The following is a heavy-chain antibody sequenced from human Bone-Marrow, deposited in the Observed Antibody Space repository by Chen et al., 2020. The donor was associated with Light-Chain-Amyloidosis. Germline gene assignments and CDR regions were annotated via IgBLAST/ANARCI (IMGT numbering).Heavy chain of an antibody. Sequence: EVQLVESGGGLVQPGGSLRLSCVASGFTFSSYEMNWVRQAPGKGLEWVSYIGSSGITIYYADSVKGRFTISRDNAKNSLYLQMNSLRAEDTAVYYCAKTSGWHNDLWGQGTLVTDSS. V-gene: IGHV3-48*03. CDR2: IGSSGITI. CDR3: AKTSGWHNDL. CDR1: GFTFSSYE. D-gene: IGHD6-19*01. J-gene: IGHJ5*02.